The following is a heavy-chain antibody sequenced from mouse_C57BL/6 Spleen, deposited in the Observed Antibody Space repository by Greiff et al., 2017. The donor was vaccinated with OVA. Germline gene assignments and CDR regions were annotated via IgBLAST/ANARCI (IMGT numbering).Heavy chain of an antibody. D-gene: IGHD1-1*01. CDR2: INPSNGGT. CDR3: AREEYSGITTVVAVDY. V-gene: IGHV1-53*01. CDR1: GYTFTSYW. Sequence: VKLQQPGTELVKPGASVKLSCKASGYTFTSYWMHWVKQRPGQGLEWIGNINPSNGGTNYNEKFKSKATLTVDKSSSTAYMQLSSLTSEDSAVYYCAREEYSGITTVVAVDYWGQGTTLTVSS. J-gene: IGHJ2*01.